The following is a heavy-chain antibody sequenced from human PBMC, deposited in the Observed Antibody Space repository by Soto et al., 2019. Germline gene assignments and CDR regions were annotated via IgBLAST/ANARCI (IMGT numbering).Heavy chain of an antibody. CDR3: ARGYRSYAY. CDR1: GGAVSRDSNF. D-gene: IGHD4-4*01. CDR2: IHYSGPT. V-gene: IGHV4-61*01. J-gene: IGHJ4*02. Sequence: TLSLTCTVCGGAVSRDSNFWSWIRQPPGKGLEWIGYIHYSGPTRYNPSLESRVTISIDSSKNQVSLNLTSVTAADTAVYYCARGYRSYAYSGPGTLVT.